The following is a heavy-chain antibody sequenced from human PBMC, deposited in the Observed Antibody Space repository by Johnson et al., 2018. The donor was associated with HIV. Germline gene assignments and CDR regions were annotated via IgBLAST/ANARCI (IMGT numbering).Heavy chain of an antibody. CDR1: GFTFDDYA. CDR3: ARPGGDYSAFDI. CDR2: VTGSGAAT. D-gene: IGHD4-17*01. V-gene: IGHV3-23*04. J-gene: IGHJ3*02. Sequence: VQLVESGGGLVQPGRSLRLSCAASGFTFDDYAMHWVRQAPGKGLEWASCVTGSGAATNYADSVKGRFTISRDNSKNTLYLQMNSLRAEDTAVYYCARPGGDYSAFDIWGQGTMVTVSS.